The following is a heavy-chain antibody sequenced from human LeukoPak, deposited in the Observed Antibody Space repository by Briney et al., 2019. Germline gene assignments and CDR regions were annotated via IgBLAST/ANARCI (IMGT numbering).Heavy chain of an antibody. D-gene: IGHD2-2*01. CDR2: IRYDGSNK. Sequence: GGTLRLSCAASGFTFSSYGMHWVRQAPGKGLEWVAFIRYDGSNKYYADFAKGRFTISRDNSKNTLYLQMNSLRAEDTAVYYCAKMMRSSTSLDYWGQGTLVTVSS. V-gene: IGHV3-30*02. CDR3: AKMMRSSTSLDY. CDR1: GFTFSSYG. J-gene: IGHJ4*02.